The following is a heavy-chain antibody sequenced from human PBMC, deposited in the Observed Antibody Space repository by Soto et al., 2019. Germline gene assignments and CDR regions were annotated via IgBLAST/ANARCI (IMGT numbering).Heavy chain of an antibody. CDR1: GDSVSSNSAA. CDR3: ARDRTTGDRYFDY. V-gene: IGHV6-1*01. D-gene: IGHD7-27*01. Sequence: SQTLSLTCAISGDSVSSNSAAWNWIRQSPSRGLEWLGRTYYRSKWYNDYAVSVKSRITIKPDTSKNKFYLQLNYVTPEDSAVYYCARDRTTGDRYFDYWGQGTLVTVSS. J-gene: IGHJ4*02. CDR2: TYYRSKWYN.